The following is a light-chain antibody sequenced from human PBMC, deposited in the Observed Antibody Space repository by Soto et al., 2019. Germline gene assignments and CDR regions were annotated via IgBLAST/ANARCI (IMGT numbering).Light chain of an antibody. CDR3: SSYTTSDTWV. J-gene: IGLJ3*02. V-gene: IGLV2-8*01. Sequence: QSVLTQPPSASGSPGQSVTISCTGTSSDVGGYNYVSWFQQHPGKAPKLMIYEVSKRPSGVPDRFSGSKSGNTASLTISGLQAEDEGDYYCSSYTTSDTWVFGGGTKVTVL. CDR2: EVS. CDR1: SSDVGGYNY.